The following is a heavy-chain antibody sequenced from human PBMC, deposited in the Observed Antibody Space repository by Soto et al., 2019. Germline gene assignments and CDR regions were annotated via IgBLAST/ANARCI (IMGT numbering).Heavy chain of an antibody. CDR1: GGTFSSYA. V-gene: IGHV1-69*06. Sequence: QVQLVQSGAEVKKPGSSVKVSCKASGGTFSSYAISWVRQAPGQGLEWMGGIIPIFGTANYAQKFQGRVTITADKSTSTAYRGRGSGRSEDTAGYYCAGAGGRGGWVGGMDVWGKGTTVTVSS. D-gene: IGHD3-16*01. CDR3: AGAGGRGGWVGGMDV. CDR2: IIPIFGTA. J-gene: IGHJ6*04.